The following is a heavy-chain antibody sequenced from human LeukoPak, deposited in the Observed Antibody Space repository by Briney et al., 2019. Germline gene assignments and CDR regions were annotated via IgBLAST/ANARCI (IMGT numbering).Heavy chain of an antibody. V-gene: IGHV1-2*02. CDR1: GYSFADYY. CDR2: IKPNSGGT. CDR3: ATNILVRDIINWFDP. D-gene: IGHD3-10*01. J-gene: IGHJ5*02. Sequence: ASVKASCKASGYSFADYYMHWVRQAPGQGLEWMGWIKPNSGGTRSAQKFQGRVTMTRDTSISTAYMELSGLRYDDTAVYYCATNILVRDIINWFDPWGQGTLVTVSS.